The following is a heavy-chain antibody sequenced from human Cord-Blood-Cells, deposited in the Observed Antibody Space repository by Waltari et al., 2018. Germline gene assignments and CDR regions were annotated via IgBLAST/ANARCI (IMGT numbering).Heavy chain of an antibody. D-gene: IGHD4-17*01. CDR2: ISYDGSNK. Sequence: QVQLVESGGGVVQPGRSMRLSCAASGFTFSSSGRHWVRQAPGKGLEWVAVISYDGSNKYYADSVKGRFTISRDNSKNTLYLQMNSLRAEDTAVYYCAKHKGDYDAFDIWGQGTMVTVSS. CDR3: AKHKGDYDAFDI. J-gene: IGHJ3*02. CDR1: GFTFSSSG. V-gene: IGHV3-30*18.